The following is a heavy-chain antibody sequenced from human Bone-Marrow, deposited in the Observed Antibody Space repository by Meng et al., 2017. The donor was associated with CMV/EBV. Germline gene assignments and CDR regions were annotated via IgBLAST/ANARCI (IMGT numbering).Heavy chain of an antibody. J-gene: IGHJ5*02. CDR2: IIPILGIA. V-gene: IGHV1-69*04. CDR1: VGTFSSYT. CDR3: ARDGIGKETVPAATVWFDP. Sequence: SVKVSCKASVGTFSSYTISWVRQAPGQGLEWMGRIIPILGIANYAQKFQGRVTITADKSTSTAYMELSSLRSEDTAVYYCARDGIGKETVPAATVWFDPWGEGTLVTVSS. D-gene: IGHD2-2*01.